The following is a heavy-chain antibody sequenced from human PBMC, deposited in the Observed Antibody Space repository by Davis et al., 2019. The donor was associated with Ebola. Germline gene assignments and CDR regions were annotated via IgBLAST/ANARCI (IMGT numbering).Heavy chain of an antibody. Sequence: SVKVSCKASGFTFTSSAVQWVRQARGQRLEWIGWIVVGSGNTNYAQKFQERVTITRDMSTSTAYMELSRLRSEDTAVYYCATEWDWNYTFAYWGQGTLVTVSS. J-gene: IGHJ4*02. V-gene: IGHV1-58*01. CDR2: IVVGSGNT. CDR1: GFTFTSSA. CDR3: ATEWDWNYTFAY. D-gene: IGHD1-7*01.